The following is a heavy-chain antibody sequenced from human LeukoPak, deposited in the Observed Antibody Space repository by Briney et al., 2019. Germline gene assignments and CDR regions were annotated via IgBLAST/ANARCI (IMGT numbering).Heavy chain of an antibody. CDR1: GGSISSYY. D-gene: IGHD2-2*01. Sequence: SETLSLTCTVSGGSISSYYWSWIRQPPGKGLEWIGYIYYSGSTNYNPSLKSRVTISVGRSKNQFSLKLSSVTAADTAVYYCARSSGYCSSTSCSPRFDPWGQGTLVTVSS. V-gene: IGHV4-59*12. J-gene: IGHJ5*02. CDR3: ARSSGYCSSTSCSPRFDP. CDR2: IYYSGST.